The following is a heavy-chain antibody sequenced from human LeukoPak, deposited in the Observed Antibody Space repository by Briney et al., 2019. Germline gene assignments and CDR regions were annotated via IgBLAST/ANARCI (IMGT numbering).Heavy chain of an antibody. Sequence: SETLSLTCTVSGGSISSYYWSWIRQPPGKGLEWIGYIYYSGSTNYNPSLKSRVTISVDTSKNQFSLKLSSVTAADTAVYYCARAGGYRHLHRNERGAYFQHWGQGTLVTVSS. CDR2: IYYSGST. D-gene: IGHD5-18*01. CDR1: GGSISSYY. CDR3: ARAGGYRHLHRNERGAYFQH. J-gene: IGHJ1*01. V-gene: IGHV4-59*12.